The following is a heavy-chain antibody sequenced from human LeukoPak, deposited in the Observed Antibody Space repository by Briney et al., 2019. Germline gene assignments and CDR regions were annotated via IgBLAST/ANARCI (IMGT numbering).Heavy chain of an antibody. CDR3: AKDRGYGDPYYYYGIDV. CDR2: ISGSGGST. Sequence: GGSLRLSCAASGFTFSSYAMSWVRQAPGKGLEWVSAISGSGGSTYYADSVKGRFTISRDNSKNTLYLQMNSLRAEDTAVYYCAKDRGYGDPYYYYGIDVWGQGTTVTVSS. J-gene: IGHJ6*02. CDR1: GFTFSSYA. D-gene: IGHD4-17*01. V-gene: IGHV3-23*01.